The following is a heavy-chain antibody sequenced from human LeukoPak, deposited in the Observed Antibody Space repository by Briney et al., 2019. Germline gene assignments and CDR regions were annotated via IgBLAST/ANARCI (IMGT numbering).Heavy chain of an antibody. CDR3: AREIWGPMRFDL. J-gene: IGHJ2*01. V-gene: IGHV4-61*08. D-gene: IGHD3-16*01. Sequence: SETLSLTCTVSGGSISSGGYYWSWIRQPPGKGLEWIGYIYYSGSTNYNPSLKSRVTISVDTSKNQFSLKLSSVTAADTAVYYCAREIWGPMRFDLWGRGTLVTVSS. CDR1: GGSISSGGYY. CDR2: IYYSGST.